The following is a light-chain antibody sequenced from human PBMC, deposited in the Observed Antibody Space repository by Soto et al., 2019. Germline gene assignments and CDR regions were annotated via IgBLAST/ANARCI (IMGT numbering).Light chain of an antibody. V-gene: IGLV3-21*02. Sequence: SYELTQPPSVSVAPGQTATFICGGDNIGYKTVHWYQQRPGQAPVLVVYDDSDRPSGVPDRFSGSKSGSSASLAISGLRSEDEADYYCAAWDDSLSGYVFGTGTKLTVL. CDR1: NIGYKT. J-gene: IGLJ1*01. CDR2: DDS. CDR3: AAWDDSLSGYV.